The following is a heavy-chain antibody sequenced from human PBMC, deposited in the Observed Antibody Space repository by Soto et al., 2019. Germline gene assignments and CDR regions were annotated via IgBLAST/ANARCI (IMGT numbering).Heavy chain of an antibody. D-gene: IGHD2-15*01. CDR3: ARHWPQCSGGSCYSPDYYYYYMDV. CDR2: IYPGDSDT. J-gene: IGHJ6*03. CDR1: GYSFTSYW. Sequence: GESLKISCKGSGYSFTSYWIGWVRQMPGKGLEWMGIIYPGDSDTRYSPSFQGQVTISADKSISTAYLQWSSLKASDTAMYYCARHWPQCSGGSCYSPDYYYYYMDVWGKGTTVTVSS. V-gene: IGHV5-51*01.